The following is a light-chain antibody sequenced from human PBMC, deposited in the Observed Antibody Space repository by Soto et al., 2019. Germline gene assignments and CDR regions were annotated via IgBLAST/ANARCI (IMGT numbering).Light chain of an antibody. J-gene: IGKJ4*01. CDR2: GAS. CDR1: QSVGSN. Sequence: EIVMTQSPATLSVSPGERATLSCRGSQSVGSNLAWYQQKPGQAPRLLIYGASTRATGVPARFSGSGSGTEFTFTISSLQSEDFAVYYCQQHNGWPLTFAAGPRWRS. CDR3: QQHNGWPLT. V-gene: IGKV3-15*01.